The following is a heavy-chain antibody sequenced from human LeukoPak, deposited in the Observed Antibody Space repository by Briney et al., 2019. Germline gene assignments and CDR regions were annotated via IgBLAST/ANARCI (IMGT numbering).Heavy chain of an antibody. V-gene: IGHV3-30*03. CDR2: ISYDGSNK. D-gene: IGHD2-21*02. CDR1: GFTFSSYG. J-gene: IGHJ4*02. CDR3: ARDRLNRAYCGNDCYSAAFDY. Sequence: GGSLRLSCAASGFTFSSYGMHWVRQAPGKGLEWVAVISYDGSNKYYADSVKGRFTISRDNSKNTLYLQMNSLRPEDTAVYYCARDRLNRAYCGNDCYSAAFDYWGQGTQVTVSS.